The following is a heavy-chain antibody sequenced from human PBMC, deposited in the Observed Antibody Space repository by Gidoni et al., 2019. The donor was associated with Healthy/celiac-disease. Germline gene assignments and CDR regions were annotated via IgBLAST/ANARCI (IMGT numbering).Heavy chain of an antibody. V-gene: IGHV4-39*01. CDR3: AKWTSGWSHLGYYYYYMDV. J-gene: IGHJ6*03. CDR2: IYYSGST. D-gene: IGHD6-19*01. Sequence: QLQLQESGPGLVKPSETLSLTCTVSGGSISSSSYYWGWIRQPPGKGLEWIGSIYYSGSTYYNPSLKSRVTISVDTSKNQFSLKLSSVTAADTAVYYCAKWTSGWSHLGYYYYYMDVWGKGTTVTVSS. CDR1: GGSISSSSYY.